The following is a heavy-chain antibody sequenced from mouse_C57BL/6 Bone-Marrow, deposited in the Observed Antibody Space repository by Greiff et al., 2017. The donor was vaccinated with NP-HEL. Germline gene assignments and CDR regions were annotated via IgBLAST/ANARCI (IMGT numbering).Heavy chain of an antibody. J-gene: IGHJ3*01. CDR3: AKKGAYYYGSRTGFAY. Sequence: QVHVKQSGPGLVQPSQSLSITCTVSGFSLTSYGVHWVRQSPGKGLEWLGVIWRGGSTDYNAAFMSRLSITKDNSKSQVFFKMNSLQADDTAIYYCAKKGAYYYGSRTGFAYWGQGTLVTVSA. CDR2: IWRGGST. CDR1: GFSLTSYG. D-gene: IGHD1-1*01. V-gene: IGHV2-5*01.